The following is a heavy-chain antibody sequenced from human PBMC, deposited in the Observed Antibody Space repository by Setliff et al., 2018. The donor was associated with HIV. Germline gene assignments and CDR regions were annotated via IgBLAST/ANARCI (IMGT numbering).Heavy chain of an antibody. V-gene: IGHV4-39*01. CDR3: ARQYYGSGNYYYYMDD. CDR2: MFYSGST. D-gene: IGHD3-10*01. Sequence: SETLSLTCTASGGSITSSSSYWGWIRQPPGKGLEWIGSMFYSGSTSYNPSLKSRVTISVDTSKKQLSLKLSSVTAADTAVYYCARQYYGSGNYYYYMDDWGKGTTVTVSS. CDR1: GGSITSSSSY. J-gene: IGHJ6*03.